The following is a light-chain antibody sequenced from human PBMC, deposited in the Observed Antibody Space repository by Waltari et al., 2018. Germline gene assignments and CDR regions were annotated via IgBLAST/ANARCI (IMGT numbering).Light chain of an antibody. CDR3: ASFAGSNTL. CDR1: STDLGVYNY. Sequence: QSALTQPPSASGSPGQSVTIPRTGTSTDLGVYNYVSWYQQHPGKAPKLLIYEVSERPSGVPDRFSGSKSGITASLTVFGLQTEDEADYYCASFAGSNTLFGGGTKLTVL. V-gene: IGLV2-8*01. J-gene: IGLJ2*01. CDR2: EVS.